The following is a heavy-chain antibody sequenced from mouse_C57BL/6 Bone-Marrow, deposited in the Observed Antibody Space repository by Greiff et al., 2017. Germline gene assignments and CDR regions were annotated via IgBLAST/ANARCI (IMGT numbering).Heavy chain of an antibody. CDR3: AIWSDDGYYREYYYAMDY. CDR1: GYTFTSYW. Sequence: QVQLQQPGAELVKPGASVKVSCKASGYTFTSYWMHWVKQRPGQGLEWIGRIHPSDSDTNYNQKFKGKATLTVDKSSSTAYMQISSLTAEDAAVYYCAIWSDDGYYREYYYAMDYWGQGTSVTGSS. D-gene: IGHD2-3*01. CDR2: IHPSDSDT. J-gene: IGHJ4*01. V-gene: IGHV1-74*01.